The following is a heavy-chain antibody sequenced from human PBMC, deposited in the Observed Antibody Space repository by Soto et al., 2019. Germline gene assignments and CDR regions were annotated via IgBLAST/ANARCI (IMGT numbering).Heavy chain of an antibody. Sequence: QVQLVQSGAEVKKPGSSVKVSCKASGGTFSSYTISWVRQAPGQGLEWMGRIIPILGIANYAQKFQGRVTISGDKSTSTAYMELSSLRSEDTAVYYCARDCGGDCSFDYWGQGTLVTVSS. CDR3: ARDCGGDCSFDY. J-gene: IGHJ4*02. CDR1: GGTFSSYT. CDR2: IIPILGIA. D-gene: IGHD2-21*02. V-gene: IGHV1-69*08.